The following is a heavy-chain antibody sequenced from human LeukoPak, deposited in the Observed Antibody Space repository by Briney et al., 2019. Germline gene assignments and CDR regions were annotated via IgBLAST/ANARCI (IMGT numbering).Heavy chain of an antibody. J-gene: IGHJ4*02. CDR3: ASDLSYGSGIRNFDY. Sequence: ASVKVSCKASGYTFISYGISWVRQAPGQGPEWMGWVSAYNGNTSYVQKFQGRVTMTTDTSTRTVYMELRSLRSDDTAVYYCASDLSYGSGIRNFDYWGQGTLVIVSS. CDR1: GYTFISYG. D-gene: IGHD3-10*01. V-gene: IGHV1-18*01. CDR2: VSAYNGNT.